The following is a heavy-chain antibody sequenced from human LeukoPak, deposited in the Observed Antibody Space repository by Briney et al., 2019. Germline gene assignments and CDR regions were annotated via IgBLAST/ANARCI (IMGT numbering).Heavy chain of an antibody. CDR2: ISWDSGNI. CDR1: GFTFDDYA. D-gene: IGHD3-22*01. CDR3: AKDSGRYYDSSGYYNWFDP. V-gene: IGHV3-9*01. Sequence: GRSLRLSCAASGFTFDDYAMHWVRQTPGKGLEWVSGISWDSGNIGYADSVKGRFTISRDNAKNSLYLQMNSLRPEDTALYYCAKDSGRYYDSSGYYNWFDPWGQGTLVTVSS. J-gene: IGHJ5*02.